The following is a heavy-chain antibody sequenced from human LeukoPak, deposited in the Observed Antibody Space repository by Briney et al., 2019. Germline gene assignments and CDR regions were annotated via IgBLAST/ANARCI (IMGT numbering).Heavy chain of an antibody. CDR3: ARRNERTWTYYYGMDV. Sequence: GGSLRLSCAASGFTFSSYAMSWVRQAPGKGLEWVSDISGSGGSTSSAAAVKGRFTISRDNSKNTLYLQMNSLRAEDTAVYYCARRNERTWTYYYGMDVWGQGTTVTVSS. CDR2: ISGSGGST. V-gene: IGHV3-23*01. J-gene: IGHJ6*02. CDR1: GFTFSSYA. D-gene: IGHD1-1*01.